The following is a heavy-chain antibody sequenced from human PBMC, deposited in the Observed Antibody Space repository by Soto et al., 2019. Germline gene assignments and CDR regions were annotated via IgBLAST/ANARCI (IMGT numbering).Heavy chain of an antibody. CDR3: ARDREIRYYDFWSGASDYYYYYMDV. V-gene: IGHV4-59*01. CDR1: GGSISSYY. Sequence: SETLSVTCTVSGGSISSYYWSWIRQPPGKGLEWIGYIYYSGSTNYNPSLKSRVTISVDTSKNQFSLKLSSVTAADTAVYYCARDREIRYYDFWSGASDYYYYYMDVWGKGTTVTVSS. CDR2: IYYSGST. J-gene: IGHJ6*03. D-gene: IGHD3-3*01.